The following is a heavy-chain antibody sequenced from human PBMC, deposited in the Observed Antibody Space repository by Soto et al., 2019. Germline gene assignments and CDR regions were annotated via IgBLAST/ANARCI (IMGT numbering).Heavy chain of an antibody. J-gene: IGHJ4*02. CDR3: ATHSWDH. CDR2: ITGSGVNT. CDR1: GLTFSKAD. V-gene: IGHV3-23*01. Sequence: EVQVSESGGGLVQPGGSLRLSCAASGLTFSKADMSWVRQAPGKGLEWVSAITGSGVNTYYADSVKGRFTVSRDNSKNTLFLQMKSVRVEDTAIYYCATHSWDHWGQGTLVTVSS.